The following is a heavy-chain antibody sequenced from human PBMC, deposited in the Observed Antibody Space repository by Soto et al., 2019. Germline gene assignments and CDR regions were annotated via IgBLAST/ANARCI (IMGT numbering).Heavy chain of an antibody. J-gene: IGHJ4*02. D-gene: IGHD2-8*01. Sequence: HPGGSLRLSCAASGFSVGSNYMTWARQSPGKGLEWVSLIYSNGDTDYADSVKGRFSISRDNFKNTLYLQMNNLRAEDTAVYHCARKSDSSPVPEADGVWGRGTLVTVSS. V-gene: IGHV3-53*01. CDR3: ARKSDSSPVPEADGV. CDR1: GFSVGSNY. CDR2: IYSNGDT.